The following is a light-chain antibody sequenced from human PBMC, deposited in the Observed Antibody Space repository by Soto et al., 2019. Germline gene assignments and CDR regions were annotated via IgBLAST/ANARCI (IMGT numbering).Light chain of an antibody. Sequence: DIQMTQSPSSLSASLGDRVTITCRASQNIDNYLNWYQLKPGKAPKLLLYATSTLQSGVQSRFSGSGSGTEFTLTISSLQAEEFASYFCQERYTSPAVSFGGGTKVEIK. CDR1: QNIDNY. CDR2: ATS. CDR3: QERYTSPAVS. V-gene: IGKV1-39*01. J-gene: IGKJ4*01.